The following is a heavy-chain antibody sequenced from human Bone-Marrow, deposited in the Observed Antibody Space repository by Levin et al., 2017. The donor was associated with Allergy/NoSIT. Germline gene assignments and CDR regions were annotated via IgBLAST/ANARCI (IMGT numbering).Heavy chain of an antibody. J-gene: IGHJ3*02. CDR3: ARKLPWNDLEGAFDI. D-gene: IGHD1-1*01. CDR2: IYPGDSDT. CDR1: GYSFTSYW. V-gene: IGHV5-51*01. Sequence: GESLKISCKGSGYSFTSYWIGWVRQMPGKGLEWMGIIYPGDSDTRYSPSFQGQVTISADKSISTAYLQWSSLKASDTAMYYCARKLPWNDLEGAFDIWGQGTMVTVSS.